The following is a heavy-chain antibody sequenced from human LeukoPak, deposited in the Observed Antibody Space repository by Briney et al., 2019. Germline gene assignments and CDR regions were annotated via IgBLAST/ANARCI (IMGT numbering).Heavy chain of an antibody. J-gene: IGHJ4*02. Sequence: GASVKVSCKASGYTFTGYYMHWVRQAPGQGLKWMGWINPNSGGTNYAQKFQGRVTMTRDTSISTAYMELSRLRSDDMAVYYCARDTYYYDSSGSYYFDYWGQGTLVTVSS. D-gene: IGHD3-22*01. CDR3: ARDTYYYDSSGSYYFDY. CDR2: INPNSGGT. CDR1: GYTFTGYY. V-gene: IGHV1-2*02.